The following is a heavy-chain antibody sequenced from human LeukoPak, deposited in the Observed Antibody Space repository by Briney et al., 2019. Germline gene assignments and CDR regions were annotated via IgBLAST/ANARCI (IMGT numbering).Heavy chain of an antibody. CDR2: IRYDGSNK. D-gene: IGHD3-9*01. CDR3: AKDVLRYFDWLFD. Sequence: AGGSLRLSCAASGFTFSSYGMHWVRQAPGKGLEWVAFIRYDGSNKYYADSVKGRFTISRDNSKNTLYLQMNGLRAEDTAVYYCAKDVLRYFDWLFDWGQGTLVTVSS. CDR1: GFTFSSYG. V-gene: IGHV3-30*02. J-gene: IGHJ4*02.